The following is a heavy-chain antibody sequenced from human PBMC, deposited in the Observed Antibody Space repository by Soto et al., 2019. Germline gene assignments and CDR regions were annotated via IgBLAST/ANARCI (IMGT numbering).Heavy chain of an antibody. CDR3: ARGKPFGYYAMDV. CDR2: INHGGST. Sequence: QVQLQQWGAGLVKPSETLSLTCAVYGGSFSDYYWTWIRQPPGKGLDWIGEINHGGSTNYNPSLKSRVTISVDPSKNQFSLKLSSVTAADTAVYYCARGKPFGYYAMDVWGQGTTVTVSS. D-gene: IGHD3-3*01. CDR1: GGSFSDYY. J-gene: IGHJ6*02. V-gene: IGHV4-34*02.